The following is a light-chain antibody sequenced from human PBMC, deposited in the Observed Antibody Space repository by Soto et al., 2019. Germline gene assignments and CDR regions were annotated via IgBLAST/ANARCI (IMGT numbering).Light chain of an antibody. J-gene: IGKJ1*01. V-gene: IGKV1-39*01. CDR1: QSISNY. CDR2: GAS. Sequence: DIQMTQSPSSLSASVGDSVTITCRASQSISNYLNWYQQKPGKGPRLLIYGASTLQIGVPPRFSGSGSGTDFTLTITALQPEDFAIYSCQEGHSTSRTFGHGTTLEIK. CDR3: QEGHSTSRT.